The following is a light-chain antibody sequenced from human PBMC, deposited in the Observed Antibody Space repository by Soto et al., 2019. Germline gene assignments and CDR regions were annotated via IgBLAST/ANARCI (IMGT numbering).Light chain of an antibody. CDR3: QQYGTSPPYT. CDR2: GTS. J-gene: IGKJ2*01. Sequence: EIVWTQSPVTLSLSPGERATLSCRASQGVSSSNLAWYQQKTGQAPRLLIYGTSSRATGIPDRFSGSGSGTDFTLTISRLEPEDFAVYYCQQYGTSPPYTFGQGTKLEIK. CDR1: QGVSSSN. V-gene: IGKV3-20*01.